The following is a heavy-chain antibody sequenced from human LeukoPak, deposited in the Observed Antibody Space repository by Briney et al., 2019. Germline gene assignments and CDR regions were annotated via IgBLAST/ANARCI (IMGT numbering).Heavy chain of an antibody. CDR2: ISSSSGSSSTI. V-gene: IGHV3-48*04. Sequence: GGSLRLSCAASGFTFSDYAMNWVRQAPGKGLEWVSYISSSSGSSSTIYYIDSVMGRFTISRDNAKNSLFLQMHRLRPEDTAVYYCARVSWQLVPVGSPFDYWGQGTLVTVSS. CDR1: GFTFSDYA. J-gene: IGHJ4*02. CDR3: ARVSWQLVPVGSPFDY. D-gene: IGHD6-6*01.